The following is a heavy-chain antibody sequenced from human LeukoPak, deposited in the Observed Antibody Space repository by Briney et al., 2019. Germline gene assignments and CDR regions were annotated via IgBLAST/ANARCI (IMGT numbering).Heavy chain of an antibody. CDR3: ARIMEYCSSTSCYYGMDV. CDR1: GGTFNNYA. J-gene: IGHJ6*02. Sequence: SVEVSCKTSGGTFNNYAINWVRQAPGQGLVWMGGIIPLFRTANYAQNFQGRVTITADESTRTAYMELSSLRSEDTAVYYCARIMEYCSSTSCYYGMDVWGQGTTVTVSS. D-gene: IGHD2-2*01. CDR2: IIPLFRTA. V-gene: IGHV1-69*13.